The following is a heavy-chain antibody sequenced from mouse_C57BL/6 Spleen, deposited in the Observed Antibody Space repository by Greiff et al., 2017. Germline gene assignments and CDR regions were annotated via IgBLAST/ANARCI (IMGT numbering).Heavy chain of an antibody. CDR2: ISSGGDYI. J-gene: IGHJ2*01. D-gene: IGHD2-4*01. Sequence: EVKLMESGEGLVKPGGSLKLSCAASGFTFSSYAMSWVRQTPEKRLEWVAYISSGGDYIYYADTVKGRFTISRDNARNTLYLQMSSLKSEDTAMYYCTRVYDYDGYYFDYWGQGTTLTVSS. V-gene: IGHV5-9-1*02. CDR3: TRVYDYDGYYFDY. CDR1: GFTFSSYA.